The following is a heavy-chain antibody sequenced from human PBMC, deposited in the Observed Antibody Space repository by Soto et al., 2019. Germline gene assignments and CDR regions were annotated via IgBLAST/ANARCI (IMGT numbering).Heavy chain of an antibody. CDR2: IFANGHT. J-gene: IGHJ5*02. V-gene: IGHV4-4*07. Sequence: SETLSLTCIVSGGSISEKYWNWVRQPPGKGLEWIGLIFANGHTDYNPSLKSRVTMSVDASKNQFSLRLTSMTAADTAVYYCVASLAASGLNWLDPWGRGTRGTV. D-gene: IGHD6-13*01. CDR1: GGSISEKY. CDR3: VASLAASGLNWLDP.